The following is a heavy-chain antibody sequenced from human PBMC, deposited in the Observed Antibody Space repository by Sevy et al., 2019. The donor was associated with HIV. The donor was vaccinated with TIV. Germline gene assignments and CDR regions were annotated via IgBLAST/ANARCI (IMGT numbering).Heavy chain of an antibody. D-gene: IGHD5-18*01. J-gene: IGHJ4*02. V-gene: IGHV3-7*01. CDR1: GFTFSSYW. CDR2: MRQDGSEK. CDR3: VREGLGGFSYSLDF. Sequence: GGSLRLSCAASGFTFSSYWMTWVRQAPGKGLEWVATMRQDGSEKYYVDSVKGRFTISRDKAKNSLYLQMNSLRAEDTAMYYCVREGLGGFSYSLDFWGQGTLVTVSS.